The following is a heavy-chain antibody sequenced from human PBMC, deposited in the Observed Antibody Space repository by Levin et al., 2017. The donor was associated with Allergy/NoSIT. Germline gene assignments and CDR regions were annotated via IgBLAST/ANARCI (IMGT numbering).Heavy chain of an antibody. D-gene: IGHD3-10*01. CDR3: ARNKIYYPDAFDI. Sequence: GESLKISCAASGFTFSSYSMSWVRQAPGKGLEWVSSISSSSSYIYYADSVKGRFTISRDNAKNSLYLQMNSLRAEDTAVYYCARNKIYYPDAFDIWGQGTMVTVSS. J-gene: IGHJ3*02. CDR2: ISSSSSYI. CDR1: GFTFSSYS. V-gene: IGHV3-21*01.